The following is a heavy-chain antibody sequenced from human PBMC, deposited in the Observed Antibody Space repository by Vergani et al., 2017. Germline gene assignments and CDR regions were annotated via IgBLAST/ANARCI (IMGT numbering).Heavy chain of an antibody. Sequence: EVQLVESGGGLVKPGGSLRVSCAASGFTFSSYSMNWVRQAPGKGLEWVSSISSSSSYINYADSVKGRFTISRDNAKNSLYLQMNSLRAEDTAVYYCAPTPVTFGGVIIHYWGQGTLVTVSS. J-gene: IGHJ4*02. CDR3: APTPVTFGGVIIHY. D-gene: IGHD3-16*02. CDR1: GFTFSSYS. V-gene: IGHV3-21*01. CDR2: ISSSSSYI.